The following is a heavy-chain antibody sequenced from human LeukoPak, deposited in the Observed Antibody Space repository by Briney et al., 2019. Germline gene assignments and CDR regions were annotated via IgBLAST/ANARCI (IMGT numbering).Heavy chain of an antibody. CDR3: TTERNWELLRPYGLDI. CDR1: GFTFSSYA. Sequence: GGSLRLSCAASGFTFSSYAMHWVRQAPGKGLEWVGRIRTKIEGETRDYPAPVKGRFIISRDDSKTTLYLQMNGLKTEDSAVYYCTTERNWELLRPYGLDIWGQGTTVIVSS. J-gene: IGHJ6*02. CDR2: IRTKIEGETR. V-gene: IGHV3-15*01. D-gene: IGHD1-26*01.